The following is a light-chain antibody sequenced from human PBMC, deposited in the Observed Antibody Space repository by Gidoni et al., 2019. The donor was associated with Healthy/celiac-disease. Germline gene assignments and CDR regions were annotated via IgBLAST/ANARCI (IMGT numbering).Light chain of an antibody. Sequence: DIQMTQSPSSLSASVGDRVTITCRASQSISSYLNWYQQKPGKAPKLLIYAASSLQSGVTSRFSGSGSGTDFTLTISRLQPEDVATYYCQQSYSTPVFTFGPGTKVDIK. CDR1: QSISSY. V-gene: IGKV1-39*01. CDR2: AAS. J-gene: IGKJ3*01. CDR3: QQSYSTPVFT.